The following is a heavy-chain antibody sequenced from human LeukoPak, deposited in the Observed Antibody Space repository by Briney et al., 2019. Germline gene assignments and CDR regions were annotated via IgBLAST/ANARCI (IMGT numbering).Heavy chain of an antibody. Sequence: SETLSLTCTVSGGSISSGDYYWSWIGQPPGKGLEWIGYIYYSGSTYYNPSLKSRVTISVDTSKNQFSLKLSSVTAADTAVYYCATASEGQTDYWGQGTLVTVSS. V-gene: IGHV4-30-4*08. D-gene: IGHD6-6*01. CDR3: ATASEGQTDY. J-gene: IGHJ4*02. CDR1: GGSISSGDYY. CDR2: IYYSGST.